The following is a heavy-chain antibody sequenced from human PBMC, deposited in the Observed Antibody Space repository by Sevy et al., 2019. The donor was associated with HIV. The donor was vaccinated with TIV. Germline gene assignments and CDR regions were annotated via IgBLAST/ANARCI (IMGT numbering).Heavy chain of an antibody. D-gene: IGHD3-16*02. CDR2: ISGSGGST. CDR1: GFIFSSYG. J-gene: IGHJ6*02. V-gene: IGHV3-23*01. CDR3: AKDGYDYIWGSYPNLNYYYYYYGMDV. Sequence: GGSLRLSCAASGFIFSSYGMSWVRQAPGKGLEWVSAISGSGGSTYYADSVKGRFTISRDNSKNTLYLQMNSLRAEDTAVYYCAKDGYDYIWGSYPNLNYYYYYYGMDVWGQGTTVTVSS.